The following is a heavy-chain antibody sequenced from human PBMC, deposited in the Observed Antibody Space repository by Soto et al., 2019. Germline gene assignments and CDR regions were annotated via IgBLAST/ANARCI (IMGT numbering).Heavy chain of an antibody. Sequence: EVQLVESVGGLVKPGGSLRLSCAASGFTFSNAWMSWVRQAPGKGLEWVGRIKSKTDGGTTDYAAPVKGRFTISRDDSKNTLYLQMNSLKTEDTAVYYCTTDATYYYGSGSYDLDYWGQGTLVTVSS. CDR1: GFTFSNAW. J-gene: IGHJ4*02. D-gene: IGHD3-10*01. CDR3: TTDATYYYGSGSYDLDY. CDR2: IKSKTDGGTT. V-gene: IGHV3-15*01.